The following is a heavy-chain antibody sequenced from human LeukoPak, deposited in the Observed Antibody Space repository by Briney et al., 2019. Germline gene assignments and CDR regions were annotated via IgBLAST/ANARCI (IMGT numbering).Heavy chain of an antibody. V-gene: IGHV1-69*15. CDR3: ARASSDDTAMATPFAY. D-gene: IGHD5-18*01. J-gene: IGHJ4*02. CDR1: GGTFSKYG. Sequence: SVTVSCKSSGGTFSKYGINWVRQAPAQGLEWMGRITPIYGTAKYLKKFQGRVTITADESTSTAYMELSSLRFEDTAIYYCARASSDDTAMATPFAYWGQGTLVTVSS. CDR2: ITPIYGTA.